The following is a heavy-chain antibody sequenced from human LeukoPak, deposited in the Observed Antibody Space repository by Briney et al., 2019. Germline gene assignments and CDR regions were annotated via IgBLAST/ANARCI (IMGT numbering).Heavy chain of an antibody. Sequence: ASVKVSCKASGYTFTGYYMHWVRQAPGQGLEWMGWINPNSGGTNYAQKFQGRVTMTRDTSISTAYMELSRLRSDDTAVYYCARTRIGLWFGELFCFDYWGQGTLVTVSS. J-gene: IGHJ4*02. CDR1: GYTFTGYY. CDR2: INPNSGGT. V-gene: IGHV1-2*02. D-gene: IGHD3-10*01. CDR3: ARTRIGLWFGELFCFDY.